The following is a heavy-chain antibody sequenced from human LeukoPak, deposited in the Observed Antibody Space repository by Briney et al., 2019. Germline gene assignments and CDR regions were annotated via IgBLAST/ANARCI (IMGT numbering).Heavy chain of an antibody. D-gene: IGHD3-9*01. CDR1: GFTFSSYS. CDR2: ICGSSACI. V-gene: IGHV3-21*04. Sequence: PGGSLRLSCAASGFTFSSYSMNWVRQAPGKGLEWVSAICGSSACIMYADSVKGRFTISRDNAKNSLYLQMNSLRAEDTAVYYCAREAYDILTGYRSYWYFDLWGRGTLVTVSS. J-gene: IGHJ2*01. CDR3: AREAYDILTGYRSYWYFDL.